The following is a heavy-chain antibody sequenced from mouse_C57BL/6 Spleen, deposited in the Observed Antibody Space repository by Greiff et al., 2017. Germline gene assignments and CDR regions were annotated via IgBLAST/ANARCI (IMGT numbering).Heavy chain of an antibody. CDR2: IYPGDGDT. J-gene: IGHJ3*01. CDR3: AKDYDYDGGFAY. D-gene: IGHD2-4*01. V-gene: IGHV1-82*01. CDR1: GYAFSSSW. Sequence: VQLQQSGPELVKPGASVKISCKASGYAFSSSWMNWVKQRPGKGLEWIGRIYPGDGDTNYNGKFKGKATLTADKSSSTAYMQLSSLTSEDSAVYFCAKDYDYDGGFAYWGQGTLVTVSA.